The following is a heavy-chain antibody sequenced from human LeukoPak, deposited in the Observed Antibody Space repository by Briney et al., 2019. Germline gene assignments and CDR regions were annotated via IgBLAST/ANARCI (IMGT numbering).Heavy chain of an antibody. V-gene: IGHV3-48*03. CDR1: GFTFSSYE. CDR3: ASENTVMRTSYYYYGMDV. CDR2: ISSSGSTI. J-gene: IGHJ6*04. Sequence: GGSLRLSCAASGFTFSSYEMNWVRQAPGKGLEWVSYISSSGSTIYYADSVKGRFTISRDNAKNSLYLQMNSLRAEDTAVYYCASENTVMRTSYYYYGMDVWGKGTTVTVSS. D-gene: IGHD4-17*01.